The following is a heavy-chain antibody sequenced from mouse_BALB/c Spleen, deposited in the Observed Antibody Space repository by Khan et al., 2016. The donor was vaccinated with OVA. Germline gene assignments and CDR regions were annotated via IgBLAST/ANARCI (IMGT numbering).Heavy chain of an antibody. CDR3: ARSNGNYWFAY. CDR2: INTYTGEP. CDR1: GYTLTNYG. J-gene: IGHJ3*01. D-gene: IGHD2-1*01. V-gene: IGHV9-3-1*01. Sequence: QIQLVQSGPELKKPGETVKISCKASGYTLTNYGMNWVKQAPGKGLKWMGWINTYTGEPTYAEDFKGRLAFSLETSASTAYLQINNLKNEDTATYFCARSNGNYWFAYWGQGTLVTGSA.